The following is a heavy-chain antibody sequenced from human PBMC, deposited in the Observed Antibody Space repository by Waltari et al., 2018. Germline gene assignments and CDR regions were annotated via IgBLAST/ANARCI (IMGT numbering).Heavy chain of an antibody. CDR2: IYYSGST. J-gene: IGHJ6*03. CDR3: ARVGGSDYYYYYYMDV. Sequence: QVQLQESGPGLVKPSETLSLTCTVSGGSLSRYYWSWIRQPPGKGLEWIGYIYYSGSTNYNPSLKSRVTISVDTSKNQFSRKLSSVTAADTAVYYCARVGGSDYYYYYYMDVWGKGTTVTVSS. CDR1: GGSLSRYY. D-gene: IGHD3-10*01. V-gene: IGHV4-59*01.